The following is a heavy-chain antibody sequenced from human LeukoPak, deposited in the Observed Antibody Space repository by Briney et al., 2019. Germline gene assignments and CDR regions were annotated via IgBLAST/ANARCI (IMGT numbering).Heavy chain of an antibody. J-gene: IGHJ4*02. CDR2: IYYSGST. Sequence: SETLSLTCTVSGASISSSSHYWAWIRQPPGKWLEWIGSIYYSGSTDYNPSLKSRVTISVDTSKNQFSLKLSSVTAADTAVFYCARDPWRTKNFDSWGQGTLVTVSS. CDR3: ARDPWRTKNFDS. CDR1: GASISSSSHY. V-gene: IGHV4-39*07. D-gene: IGHD1-7*01.